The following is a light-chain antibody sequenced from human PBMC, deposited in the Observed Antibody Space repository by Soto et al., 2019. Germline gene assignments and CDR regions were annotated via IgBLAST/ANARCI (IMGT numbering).Light chain of an antibody. V-gene: IGKV3-11*01. J-gene: IGKJ5*01. CDR3: QQRSSWPPLT. CDR1: QSISSN. Sequence: ETVMTQSPSTLSGSAGERATLSCGASQSISSNLAWFQQKPAQAPRLLVYDASNRATGIPARFSGSGAATDFTPTISSLDPEDFAVYYCQQRSSWPPLTFGQGTRLEIK. CDR2: DAS.